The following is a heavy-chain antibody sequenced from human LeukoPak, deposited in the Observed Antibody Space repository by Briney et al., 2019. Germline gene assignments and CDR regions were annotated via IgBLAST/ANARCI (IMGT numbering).Heavy chain of an antibody. CDR3: ASMGTTGTTVPFYYYYDMDV. J-gene: IGHJ6*02. Sequence: ASVKVSCKASGYTFTGYYMHWVRQAPGQGLEWTGWINPKIGGTNYAQKFQGRVTMTRDTSISTAYMELTRLRSDDTAVYYCASMGTTGTTVPFYYYYDMDVWGQGTTVTVSS. V-gene: IGHV1-2*02. CDR2: INPKIGGT. CDR1: GYTFTGYY. D-gene: IGHD1-1*01.